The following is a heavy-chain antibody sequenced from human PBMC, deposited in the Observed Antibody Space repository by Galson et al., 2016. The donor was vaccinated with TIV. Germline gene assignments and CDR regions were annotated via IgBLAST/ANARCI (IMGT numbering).Heavy chain of an antibody. Sequence: SLRLSCATSGLTFGGFAMSWFRQAPGKGLEWVGSIRSKTYGGSADYAPSVKGRFSISRDDSERIAYLQMNSLKTEDTAVYYCAREGSGWKTDYFFDYWGQGTLVTVSS. V-gene: IGHV3-49*03. D-gene: IGHD6-25*01. J-gene: IGHJ4*02. CDR3: AREGSGWKTDYFFDY. CDR2: IRSKTYGGSA. CDR1: GLTFGGFA.